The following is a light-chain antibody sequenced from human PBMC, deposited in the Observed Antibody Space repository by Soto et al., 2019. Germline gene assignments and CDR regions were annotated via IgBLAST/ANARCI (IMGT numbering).Light chain of an antibody. V-gene: IGKV1-5*01. CDR2: DAS. CDR1: QTISRS. Sequence: DIQMTQSPSTLSASVGDRVTITCRASQTISRSLAWYQHQPGKAPKVLIYDASTLESGVPSRFSGIGSGTEFSLSISSLQPDDFATYYCQQCYKGWTFGQGTKVDIK. CDR3: QQCYKGWT. J-gene: IGKJ1*01.